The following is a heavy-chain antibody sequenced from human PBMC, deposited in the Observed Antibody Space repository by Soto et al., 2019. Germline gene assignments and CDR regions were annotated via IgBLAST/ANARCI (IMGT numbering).Heavy chain of an antibody. Sequence: PGESLKISFKGSGYSFTSYLICWVRQMPGKGLEWMGIIYPGDSDTRYSPSFQGQVTISADKSISTAYLQWSSLKASDTAMYYCARTNLDAFDIWGQGTMVPVS. CDR1: GYSFTSYL. V-gene: IGHV5-51*01. CDR3: ARTNLDAFDI. J-gene: IGHJ3*02. CDR2: IYPGDSDT.